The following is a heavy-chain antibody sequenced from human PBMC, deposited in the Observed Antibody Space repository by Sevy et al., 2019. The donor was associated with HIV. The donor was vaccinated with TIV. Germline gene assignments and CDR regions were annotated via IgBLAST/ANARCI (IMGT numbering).Heavy chain of an antibody. J-gene: IGHJ4*02. CDR3: TTGSSGWYTQDDY. V-gene: IGHV3-15*01. Sequence: GGSLRLSCAASEFTFSNAWMSWVRQAPGKGLEWVGRIKSKTDGGTTDYAAPVKGRFTISRDDSKNTLYLQMNSLKTEDTAVYYCTTGSSGWYTQDDYWGQGTLVTVSS. CDR2: IKSKTDGGTT. CDR1: EFTFSNAW. D-gene: IGHD6-19*01.